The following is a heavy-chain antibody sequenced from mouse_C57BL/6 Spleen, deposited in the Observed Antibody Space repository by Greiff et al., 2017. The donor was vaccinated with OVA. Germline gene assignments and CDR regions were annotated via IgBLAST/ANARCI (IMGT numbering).Heavy chain of an antibody. CDR2: IRNKANNHAT. V-gene: IGHV6-6*01. CDR1: GFTFSDAW. CDR3: TPPNYYGSSPAMDY. D-gene: IGHD1-1*01. Sequence: EVKVEESGGGLVQPGGSMKLSCAASGFTFSDAWMDWVRQSPEKGLEWVAEIRNKANNHATYYAESVKGRFTISRDDSKSSVYLQMNSLRAEDTGIYYCTPPNYYGSSPAMDYWGQGTSVTVSS. J-gene: IGHJ4*01.